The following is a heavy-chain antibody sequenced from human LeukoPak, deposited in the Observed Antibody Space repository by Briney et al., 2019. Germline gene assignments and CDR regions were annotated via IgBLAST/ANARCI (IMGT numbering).Heavy chain of an antibody. CDR2: ISSSSSYI. CDR3: ARDPGSYYDILTGYGAFDI. CDR1: GFTFSSYS. D-gene: IGHD3-9*01. J-gene: IGHJ3*02. V-gene: IGHV3-21*01. Sequence: GGSLRLSCAASGFTFSSYSMNWVRQAPGKGLEWVSSISSSSSYIYYADSVKGRFTISRDNAKNSLYLQMNSLRAEDTAVYYCARDPGSYYDILTGYGAFDIWGQGTVVTVSS.